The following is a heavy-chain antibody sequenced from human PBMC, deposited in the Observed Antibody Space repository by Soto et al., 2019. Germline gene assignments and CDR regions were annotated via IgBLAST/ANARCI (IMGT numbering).Heavy chain of an antibody. CDR2: INQDGSAK. Sequence: EVRMVASGGGVVQPGESLRLSCAASGFTFSNQWMSWVRQAPGKGLEWVANINQDGSAKSLVDSVEGRFTISRDNAKNSLYLQMNTLRVEDTAVYYCARGPFWGQGTLVTVSS. J-gene: IGHJ4*02. CDR3: ARGPF. V-gene: IGHV3-7*01. D-gene: IGHD3-3*02. CDR1: GFTFSNQW.